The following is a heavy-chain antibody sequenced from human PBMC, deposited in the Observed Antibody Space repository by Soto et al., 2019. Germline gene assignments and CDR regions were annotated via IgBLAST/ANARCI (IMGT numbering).Heavy chain of an antibody. Sequence: SETLSLTCTVSDGSVSIGTYYWSWIRQPPGKGLEWIGFIHYSGSTNYNPSLKSRVTMSVDTSKNHFSLKLTSVNAVDTAVYYCTRGGDAYKNGHWGQGTLVTVSS. J-gene: IGHJ4*02. V-gene: IGHV4-61*01. CDR3: TRGGDAYKNGH. CDR1: DGSVSIGTYY. D-gene: IGHD2-21*01. CDR2: IHYSGST.